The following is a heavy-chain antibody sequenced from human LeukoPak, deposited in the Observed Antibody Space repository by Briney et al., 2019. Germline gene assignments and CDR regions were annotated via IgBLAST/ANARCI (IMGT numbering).Heavy chain of an antibody. CDR3: ARQYSSASYYFDY. J-gene: IGHJ4*02. V-gene: IGHV4-59*08. CDR1: GGSLSSYY. CDR2: VFYTGST. D-gene: IGHD6-19*01. Sequence: SETLSLTCTVSGGSLSSYYWSWIRQPPGKGLEWIGYVFYTGSTDYNPSLKSQVTISVDTSKNQFSLKLSSVTAADTAMYYCARQYSSASYYFDYWGQGTLGTVSS.